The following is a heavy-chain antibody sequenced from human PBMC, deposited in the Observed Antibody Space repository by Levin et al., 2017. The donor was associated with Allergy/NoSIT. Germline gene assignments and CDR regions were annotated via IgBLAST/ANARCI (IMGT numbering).Heavy chain of an antibody. D-gene: IGHD4-23*01. J-gene: IGHJ4*02. V-gene: IGHV4-59*01. CDR3: ARAKIPFDPRWSGVEGFDY. CDR2: VYYRGSA. Sequence: SETLSLTCGVSRGPFTNYQWTWIRQSPGKGLEWIGNVYYRGSANYNPSLKSRVTISVDTSKNQFSLNLRSLSAADTAEYYCARAKIPFDPRWSGVEGFDYWGQGTPVTVSS. CDR1: RGPFTNYQ.